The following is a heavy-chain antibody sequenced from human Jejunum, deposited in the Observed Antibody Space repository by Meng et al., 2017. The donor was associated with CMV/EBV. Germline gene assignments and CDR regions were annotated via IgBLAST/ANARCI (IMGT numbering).Heavy chain of an antibody. Sequence: FSSSAMSWVRQAPGKGLEWVALIRYEGRNKYYADSVKDRFSISRDNSKNTVYLQMNSLRAEDTAVYYCAKDRLARITYYYYYGMDVWGQGTTVTVSS. CDR3: AKDRLARITYYYYYGMDV. CDR2: IRYEGRNK. J-gene: IGHJ6*02. V-gene: IGHV3-30*02. D-gene: IGHD5-12*01. CDR1: FSSSA.